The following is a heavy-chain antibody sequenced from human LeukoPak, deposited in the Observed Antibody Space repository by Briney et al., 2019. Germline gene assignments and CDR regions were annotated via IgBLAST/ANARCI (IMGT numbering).Heavy chain of an antibody. CDR3: AREDRGAAGT. D-gene: IGHD6-13*01. CDR1: GFTVSSNY. J-gene: IGHJ4*02. V-gene: IGHV3-53*01. Sequence: PGGSLRLSCAASGFTVSSNYMSWVRQAPGKGLEWVSVIYSGGSTYYADSVKGRFTISRDNSKNTVYLQMNSLRAEDTAVYYCAREDRGAAGTWGQGTLVTVPS. CDR2: IYSGGST.